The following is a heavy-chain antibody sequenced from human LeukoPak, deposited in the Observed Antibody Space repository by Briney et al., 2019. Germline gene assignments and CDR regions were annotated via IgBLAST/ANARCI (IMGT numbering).Heavy chain of an antibody. CDR1: GGTFSSYA. Sequence: SVKVSCKASGGTFSSYAISWVRQAPGQGLEWMGGIIPIFGTANYAQKFQGRVTITADKSTSTAYMELSSLRSEDTAVYYCAGIKVNYGSGPLDYWGQGPLVTVSA. CDR2: IIPIFGTA. J-gene: IGHJ4*02. V-gene: IGHV1-69*06. CDR3: AGIKVNYGSGPLDY. D-gene: IGHD3-10*01.